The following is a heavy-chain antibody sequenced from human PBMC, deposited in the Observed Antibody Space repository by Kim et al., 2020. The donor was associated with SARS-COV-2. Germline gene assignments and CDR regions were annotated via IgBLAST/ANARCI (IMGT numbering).Heavy chain of an antibody. CDR1: GGSFSGYY. CDR3: ARGLASAYYSMIVVVITGNYFDY. D-gene: IGHD3-22*01. V-gene: IGHV4-34*01. J-gene: IGHJ4*02. CDR2: INHSGST. Sequence: SETLSLTCAVYGGSFSGYYWSWIRQPPGKRLEWIGEINHSGSTNYNPSLKSRVTISVDTSKNQFSLKLSSVTAADTAVYYCARGLASAYYSMIVVVITGNYFDYWGQGTLVTVSS.